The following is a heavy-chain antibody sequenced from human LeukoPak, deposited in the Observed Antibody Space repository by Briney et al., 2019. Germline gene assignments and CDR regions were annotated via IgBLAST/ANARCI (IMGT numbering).Heavy chain of an antibody. CDR3: ARRAGDYSHPYDY. Sequence: GGSLRLSCTVSGFTVSSNSMSWVRQAPGTGLEWVSFIYSGGNTHNSDSVKGRFTISRDNSKNTLYLQMNSLRAEDTAVYYCARRAGDYSHPYDYWGQGTLVTVSS. D-gene: IGHD3-22*01. CDR2: IYSGGNT. J-gene: IGHJ4*02. CDR1: GFTVSSNS. V-gene: IGHV3-53*01.